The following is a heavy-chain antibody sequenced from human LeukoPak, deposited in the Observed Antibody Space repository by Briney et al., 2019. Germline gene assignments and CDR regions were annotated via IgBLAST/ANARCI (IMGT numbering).Heavy chain of an antibody. CDR1: GFTFSDYN. CDR3: ARDWMATTRDAFDI. CDR2: IKQDESDK. J-gene: IGHJ3*02. V-gene: IGHV3-7*01. D-gene: IGHD5-24*01. Sequence: GGSLRLSCAASGFTFSDYNMRWIRQAPGKGLEWVANIKQDESDKYYVDSVKGRFTISRDNAKNSLYLQMNSLRAEDTAVYYCARDWMATTRDAFDIWGQGTMVTVSS.